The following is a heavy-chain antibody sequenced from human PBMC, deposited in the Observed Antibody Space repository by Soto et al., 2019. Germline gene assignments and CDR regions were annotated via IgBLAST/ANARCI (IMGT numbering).Heavy chain of an antibody. J-gene: IGHJ4*02. V-gene: IGHV4-34*01. CDR3: ARVTGTRTLRY. D-gene: IGHD1-7*01. CDR2: INHSGST. CDR1: GGSFSGYY. Sequence: QVQLQQWGAGLLKPSETLSLTCAVYGGSFSGYYWSWIRQPPGKGLEWFGEINHSGSTNYNPSLKSRVTLSVDTSKNQFSLKLSSVTAADTAVYYCARVTGTRTLRYWGQGTLVTVSS.